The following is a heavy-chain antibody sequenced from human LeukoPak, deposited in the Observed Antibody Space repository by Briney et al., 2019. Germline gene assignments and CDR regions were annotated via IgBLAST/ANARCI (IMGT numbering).Heavy chain of an antibody. V-gene: IGHV4-4*09. Sequence: PSETLSLTCTVSGGSISTYYWSWIRRPPGKGLEWIAYIHASGPTNYNPSLKSRITISVDTSKNQFSLNLSSVPAADTAVYYCARHDAGIAARPFDNWGQGTLVTVSS. J-gene: IGHJ4*02. CDR2: IHASGPT. CDR3: ARHDAGIAARPFDN. D-gene: IGHD6-6*01. CDR1: GGSISTYY.